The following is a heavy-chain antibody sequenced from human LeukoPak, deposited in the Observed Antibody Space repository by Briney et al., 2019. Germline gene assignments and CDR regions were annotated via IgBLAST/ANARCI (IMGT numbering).Heavy chain of an antibody. Sequence: SETLSLTCAVSGGSISSGGYSWSWIRQPPGKGLEWIGYIYHSGSTYYNPSLKSRVTISVDRSKNQFSLKLSSVTAADTAVYYCARVIAAAGTDWFDPWGQGTLVTVSS. D-gene: IGHD6-13*01. CDR2: IYHSGST. V-gene: IGHV4-30-2*01. CDR1: GGSISSGGYS. CDR3: ARVIAAAGTDWFDP. J-gene: IGHJ5*02.